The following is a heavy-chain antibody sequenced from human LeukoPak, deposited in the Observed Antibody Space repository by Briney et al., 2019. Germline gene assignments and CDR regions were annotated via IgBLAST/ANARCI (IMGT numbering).Heavy chain of an antibody. V-gene: IGHV1-8*01. CDR1: GYTFTSYD. D-gene: IGHD1-1*01. CDR3: ARKRLDDYYYYYGMDV. J-gene: IGHJ6*02. CDR2: MNPNSGNT. Sequence: ASVKVSCKASGYTFTSYDINWVRQVTGQGLEWMGWMNPNSGNTGYAQKFQGRVTMTRNTSISTAYMELSSLRSEDTAVYYCARKRLDDYYYYYGMDVWGQGTTVTVSS.